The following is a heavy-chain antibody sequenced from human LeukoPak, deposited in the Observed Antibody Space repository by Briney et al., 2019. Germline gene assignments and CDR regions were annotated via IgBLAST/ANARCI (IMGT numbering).Heavy chain of an antibody. CDR1: GYTFTSYD. Sequence: EASVKVSCKASGYTFTSYDINWVRQATGQGLEWMGWMNPNSGNTGYAQKFQGRVTMTRNTSISTAYMELGSLRSEDTAVYYCARRTGVLLWFGDRQGYYFDYWGQGTLVTVSS. CDR3: ARRTGVLLWFGDRQGYYFDY. V-gene: IGHV1-8*01. J-gene: IGHJ4*02. D-gene: IGHD3-10*01. CDR2: MNPNSGNT.